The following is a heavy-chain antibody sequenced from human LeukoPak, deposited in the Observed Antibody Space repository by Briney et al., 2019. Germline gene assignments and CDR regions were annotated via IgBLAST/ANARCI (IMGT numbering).Heavy chain of an antibody. D-gene: IGHD3-22*01. J-gene: IGHJ4*02. CDR3: ARLSANSSAYFFDY. Sequence: GGSLRLSCAASGFTFSSYWIHWVRQVPGKGLVWVSRIHGDGRTTTYADSVKGRFTISRDNAKNTLYLQMNSLRAEDTAVYYCARLSANSSAYFFDYWGQGTLVTVSS. CDR2: IHGDGRTT. CDR1: GFTFSSYW. V-gene: IGHV3-74*01.